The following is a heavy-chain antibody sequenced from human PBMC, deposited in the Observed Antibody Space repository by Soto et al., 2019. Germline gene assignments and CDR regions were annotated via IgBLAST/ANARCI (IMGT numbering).Heavy chain of an antibody. Sequence: EVQLLESGGGLVQPGGSLRLSCAASGFTFSSYAMSWVRQAPGKGLEWVSAISGSGGSTYYAESVKGRFTISRDNAKNTLYLQMNSLRAEDTAVYYCTKDQHGSTTSCYTTPYGMDVWGQGTTVTVSS. CDR1: GFTFSSYA. CDR2: ISGSGGST. V-gene: IGHV3-23*01. CDR3: TKDQHGSTTSCYTTPYGMDV. D-gene: IGHD2-2*02. J-gene: IGHJ6*02.